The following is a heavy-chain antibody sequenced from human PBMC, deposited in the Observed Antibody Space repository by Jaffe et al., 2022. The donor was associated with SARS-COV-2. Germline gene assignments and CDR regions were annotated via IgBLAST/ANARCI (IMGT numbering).Heavy chain of an antibody. J-gene: IGHJ4*02. V-gene: IGHV2-70*01. CDR1: GFSLSTSGMC. Sequence: QVTLRESGPALVKPTQTLTLTCTFSGFSLSTSGMCVSWIRQPPGKALEWLALIDWDDDKYYSTSLKTRLTISKDTSKNQVVLTMTNMDPVDTATYYCARIPYSTDPSGYFDYWGQGTLVTVSS. CDR2: IDWDDDK. D-gene: IGHD6-13*01. CDR3: ARIPYSTDPSGYFDY.